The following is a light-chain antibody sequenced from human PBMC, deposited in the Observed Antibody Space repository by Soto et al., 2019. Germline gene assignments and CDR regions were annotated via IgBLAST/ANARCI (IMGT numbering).Light chain of an antibody. J-gene: IGKJ1*01. V-gene: IGKV3-20*01. Sequence: EIVVTQAPGTLSLSPVERATLSCRASQSVSSDYLAWYQQRPGQAPRLLIYAASSRATGIPDRFSGSGSGTDFTLTISRLEPEDFAVYYCQQYSDSVGTFGQGTKEDIK. CDR3: QQYSDSVGT. CDR2: AAS. CDR1: QSVSSDY.